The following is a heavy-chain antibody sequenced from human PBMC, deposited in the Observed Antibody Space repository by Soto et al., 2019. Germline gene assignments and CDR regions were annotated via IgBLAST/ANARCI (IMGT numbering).Heavy chain of an antibody. V-gene: IGHV5-51*01. CDR2: IYPGDLDT. D-gene: IGHD3-16*01. CDR3: ARNDYTDRGPYYFDY. CDR1: GYSFNTYW. J-gene: IGHJ4*02. Sequence: PGESLKISCKASGYSFNTYWIGWVRQRPGKGLEWMGMIYPGDLDTRYGPSFQGQVTISVNKSITTAYLQWSSLKASDTAMYYCARNDYTDRGPYYFDYWGQGALVTVSS.